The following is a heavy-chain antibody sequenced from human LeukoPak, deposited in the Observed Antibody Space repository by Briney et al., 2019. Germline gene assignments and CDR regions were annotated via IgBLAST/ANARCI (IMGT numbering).Heavy chain of an antibody. CDR1: GFTFSSYA. D-gene: IGHD3-22*01. J-gene: IGHJ4*02. Sequence: GGSLRLSCAASGFTFSSYAMHWVHQAPGKGLVWVAVISYDGSNKYYADSVMGRFTISRDNSKNTVYLQMNSLRAEDTAVYYCARDRTSSHYYDSSGYYYWGQGTLVTVSS. V-gene: IGHV3-30-3*01. CDR2: ISYDGSNK. CDR3: ARDRTSSHYYDSSGYYY.